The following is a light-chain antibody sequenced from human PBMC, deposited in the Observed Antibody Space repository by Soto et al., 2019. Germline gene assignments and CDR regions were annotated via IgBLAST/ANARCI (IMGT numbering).Light chain of an antibody. V-gene: IGKV3-11*01. CDR2: DAS. CDR3: QQRSNWPLT. J-gene: IGKJ4*01. Sequence: EIVLTQSPATLSLSPGERATLSCRASQSVSSYLAWYQQKPGQAPRLLIYDASNRATGIPARFSGSGSATDCTLTISSLEPEDFAVYYCQQRSNWPLTFGGGTKVEIK. CDR1: QSVSSY.